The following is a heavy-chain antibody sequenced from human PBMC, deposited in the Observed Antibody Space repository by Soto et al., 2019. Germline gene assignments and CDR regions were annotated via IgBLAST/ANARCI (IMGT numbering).Heavy chain of an antibody. J-gene: IGHJ1*01. CDR2: IRNKANSYTT. CDR3: VRGPTSHFGAEYLQH. CDR1: GFTFSDHY. Sequence: EVQLVESGGGLVQPGGSLRLSCAASGFTFSDHYMEWVRQAPGKGLEWVGRIRNKANSYTTEYAASVKGRFTISRDDSKNSLYLQMNSLKTEDTAVYYCVRGPTSHFGAEYLQHWGQGTLVTVSS. D-gene: IGHD3-10*01. V-gene: IGHV3-72*01.